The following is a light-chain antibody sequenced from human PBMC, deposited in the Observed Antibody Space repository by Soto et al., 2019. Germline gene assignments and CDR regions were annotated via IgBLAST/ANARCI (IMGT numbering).Light chain of an antibody. Sequence: DIQMTRSPSTLSGSVGDRVTITCRASQTISSWLAWYQQKPGKAPKLLIYKASTLKSGVPSRFSGSGSGTEFTLTTSSLQPDDFATYYCQHYNSYSEAFGQGTKVDIK. CDR2: KAS. V-gene: IGKV1-5*03. CDR3: QHYNSYSEA. J-gene: IGKJ1*01. CDR1: QTISSW.